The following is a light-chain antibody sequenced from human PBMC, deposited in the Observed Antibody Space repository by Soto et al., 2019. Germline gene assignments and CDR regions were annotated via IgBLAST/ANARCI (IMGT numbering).Light chain of an antibody. CDR3: QQRSNWPT. J-gene: IGKJ1*01. CDR2: DAS. V-gene: IGKV3-11*01. Sequence: EIVLTQSPATLSLSPGERATLSCRASQSVSSYLAWYQQKPGQAPRLLIYDASNRATGIPARFSGSGSGTDFTLTLSSLEPEDFAVYYSQQRSNWPTFGQGTKVEIK. CDR1: QSVSSY.